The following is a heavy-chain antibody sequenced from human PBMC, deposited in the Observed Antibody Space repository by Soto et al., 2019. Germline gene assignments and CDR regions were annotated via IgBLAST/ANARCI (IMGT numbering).Heavy chain of an antibody. D-gene: IGHD3-22*01. CDR2: ISAYNGNT. CDR3: ARGGHYYDSRGFSGGPYYFDY. Sequence: ASVKVSCKASGYTFTSYGISWVRQAPGQGLEWMGWISAYNGNTNYAQKLQGRVTMTTDTSTSTAYMELRSLRSDDTAVYYCARGGHYYDSRGFSGGPYYFDYWGQGTLVTVS. V-gene: IGHV1-18*04. J-gene: IGHJ4*02. CDR1: GYTFTSYG.